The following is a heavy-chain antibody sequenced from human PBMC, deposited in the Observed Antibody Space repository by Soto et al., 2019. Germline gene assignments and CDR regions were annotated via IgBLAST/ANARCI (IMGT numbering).Heavy chain of an antibody. CDR3: ARVKDVSSGWHFYFDY. D-gene: IGHD6-19*01. CDR2: ITGTSSSI. Sequence: GGSLRLSCAASGFTFSSYGMSWVRQAPGKGLEWISYITGTSSSIYYADSVKGRFTISRDKARNSLYLQMNSLRAEDTAVYYCARVKDVSSGWHFYFDYWSQGTLVTVSS. CDR1: GFTFSSYG. V-gene: IGHV3-48*01. J-gene: IGHJ4*02.